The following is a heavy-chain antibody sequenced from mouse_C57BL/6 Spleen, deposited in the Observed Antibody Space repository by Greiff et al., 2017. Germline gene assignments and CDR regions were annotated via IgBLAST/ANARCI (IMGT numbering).Heavy chain of an antibody. D-gene: IGHD3-3*01. CDR1: GYAFTNYL. V-gene: IGHV1-54*01. J-gene: IGHJ3*01. Sequence: QVQLQQSGAELVRPGTSVKVSCKASGYAFTNYLIEWVKQRPGQGLEWIGVINPGSGGTNYNEKFKGKATLTADKSSSTAYMQLSSLTSEDSAVYFCARGELGFAYWGQGTLVTVSA. CDR3: ARGELGFAY. CDR2: INPGSGGT.